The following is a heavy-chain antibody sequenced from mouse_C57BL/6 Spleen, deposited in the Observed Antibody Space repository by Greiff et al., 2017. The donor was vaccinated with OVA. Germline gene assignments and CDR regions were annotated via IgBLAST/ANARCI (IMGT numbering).Heavy chain of an antibody. J-gene: IGHJ2*01. D-gene: IGHD4-1*01. Sequence: EVQVVESGGGLVQPGGSLSLSCAASGFTFTDYYMSWVRQPPGKALEWLGFIRNKANGYTTEYSASVKGRFTISRDNSQSILYLQMNALRAEDSATYYCARFFWEGYIDYWGQGTTLTVSS. CDR1: GFTFTDYY. CDR3: ARFFWEGYIDY. V-gene: IGHV7-3*01. CDR2: IRNKANGYTT.